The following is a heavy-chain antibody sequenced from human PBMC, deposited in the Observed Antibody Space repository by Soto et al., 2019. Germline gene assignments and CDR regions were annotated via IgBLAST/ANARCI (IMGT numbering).Heavy chain of an antibody. CDR2: ISYDGSNK. Sequence: QVQLVESGGGVVQPGRSLRLSCAASGFTFSSYGMHWVRQAPGKGLEWVAVISYDGSNKYYADSVKGRFTISRDNSKNTLYLQMNSLRAEDTAVYYCAKDGMVRGTRTGENNFDYWGQGTLVTVSS. CDR3: AKDGMVRGTRTGENNFDY. J-gene: IGHJ4*02. V-gene: IGHV3-30*18. D-gene: IGHD3-10*01. CDR1: GFTFSSYG.